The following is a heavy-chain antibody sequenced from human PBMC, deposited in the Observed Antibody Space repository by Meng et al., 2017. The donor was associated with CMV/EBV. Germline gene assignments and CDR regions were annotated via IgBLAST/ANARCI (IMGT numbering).Heavy chain of an antibody. J-gene: IGHJ4*02. D-gene: IGHD2-2*03. CDR2: INPNSAGT. V-gene: IGHV1-2*06. CDR1: GYSFIGHY. CDR3: TRSWIDSFTPDFDY. Sequence: QVQLGQPGSEVKRPGASVKVSCKASGYSFIGHYIHWVRQAPGQGLEWMGRINPNSAGTNYVEKFQGRVTMTRDTSNNIVYMELTRLTSDDTAVYYCTRSWIDSFTPDFDYWGQGTLVTVSS.